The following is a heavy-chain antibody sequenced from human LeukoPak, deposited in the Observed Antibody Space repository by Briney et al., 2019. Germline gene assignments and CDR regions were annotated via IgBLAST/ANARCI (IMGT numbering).Heavy chain of an antibody. J-gene: IGHJ4*02. CDR2: ISYDGSDK. CDR1: GFTFSNYG. CDR3: AKDFSVYYYDSRVFDY. V-gene: IGHV3-30*18. Sequence: GGSLRLSCAASGFTFSNYGMHWVRQAPGKGLEWVAVISYDGSDKFYADSVKGRFTISRDNSKNTVYLQMNSLRAEDTAVYYCAKDFSVYYYDSRVFDYWGQGTLVTVSS. D-gene: IGHD3-22*01.